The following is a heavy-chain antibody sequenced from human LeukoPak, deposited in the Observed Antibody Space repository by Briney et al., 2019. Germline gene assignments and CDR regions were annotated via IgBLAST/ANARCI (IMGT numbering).Heavy chain of an antibody. V-gene: IGHV4-34*01. CDR2: INHSGST. CDR3: ARAGRLQNYYDSSGYHE. Sequence: SETLSLTCAVYGGSFSGYYWSWIRQPPGKGLEWIGEINHSGSTNYNPSLKSRVTISVDTSKNQFSLKLSSVTAADTAVYYCARAGRLQNYYDSSGYHEWGQGTLVTVSS. CDR1: GGSFSGYY. J-gene: IGHJ4*02. D-gene: IGHD3-22*01.